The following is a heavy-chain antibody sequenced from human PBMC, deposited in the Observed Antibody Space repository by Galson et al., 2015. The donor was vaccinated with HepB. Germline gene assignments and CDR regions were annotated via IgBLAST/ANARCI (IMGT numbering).Heavy chain of an antibody. J-gene: IGHJ6*02. CDR3: ARIGVPPPIFFRGMDV. Sequence: SVKVSCKASGYTFTDYYMYWVRQAPGQGLEWMGRVSPNSGGTNYAQKFQGRVTMTRDTSISTAYMELRRLRSDDTAVYYCARIGVPPPIFFRGMDVWGQGTTVTVSS. CDR1: GYTFTDYY. D-gene: IGHD2-2*02. CDR2: VSPNSGGT. V-gene: IGHV1-2*06.